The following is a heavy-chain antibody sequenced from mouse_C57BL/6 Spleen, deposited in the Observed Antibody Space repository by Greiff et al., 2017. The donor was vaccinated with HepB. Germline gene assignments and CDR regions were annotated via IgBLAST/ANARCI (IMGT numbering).Heavy chain of an antibody. CDR1: GYTFTSYW. V-gene: IGHV1-52*01. Sequence: VQLQQPGAELVRPGSSVKLSCKASGYTFTSYWMHWVKQRPIQGLEWIGNIDPSDSETHYNQKFKDKATLTVDKSSSTAYMQLSSLTSEDSAVYYCARWHYGSSYWYFDVWGTGTTVTVSS. CDR3: ARWHYGSSYWYFDV. J-gene: IGHJ1*03. D-gene: IGHD1-1*01. CDR2: IDPSDSET.